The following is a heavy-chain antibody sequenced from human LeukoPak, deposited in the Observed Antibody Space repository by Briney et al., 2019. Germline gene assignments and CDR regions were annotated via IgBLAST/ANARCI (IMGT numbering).Heavy chain of an antibody. D-gene: IGHD6-19*01. CDR1: GYTFTGYC. CDR3: ARDGVAGVYYFDY. J-gene: IGHJ4*02. V-gene: IGHV1-2*02. Sequence: ASVKVSCKASGYTFTGYCMHWVRQAPGQGLEWMGWINPNSGGTNYAQKFQGRVTMTRDMSTSTVYMELSSLRSEDTAVYYCARDGVAGVYYFDYWGQGTLVTVSS. CDR2: INPNSGGT.